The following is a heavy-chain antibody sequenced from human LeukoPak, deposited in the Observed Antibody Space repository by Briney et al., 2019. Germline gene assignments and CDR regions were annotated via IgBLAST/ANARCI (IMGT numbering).Heavy chain of an antibody. CDR2: IYSGGST. D-gene: IGHD2-15*01. V-gene: IGHV3-53*01. Sequence: TGGSLRLSCAASGFTVSSNYMSWVRQAPGKGLEWVSVIYSGGSTYYADSVKDRFTISRDNSKNTLYLQMNSLRVEDTAVYYCAREIYCSASSCTGGVFDIWGQGTMVTVSS. CDR3: AREIYCSASSCTGGVFDI. CDR1: GFTVSSNY. J-gene: IGHJ3*02.